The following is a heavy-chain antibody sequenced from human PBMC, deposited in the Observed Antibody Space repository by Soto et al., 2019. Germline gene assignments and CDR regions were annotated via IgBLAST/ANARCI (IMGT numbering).Heavy chain of an antibody. V-gene: IGHV3-48*01. D-gene: IGHD1-26*01. J-gene: IGHJ6*03. CDR2: IKSNSSTI. CDR3: ARLLVDPWYMDA. CDR1: GLTFSSYW. Sequence: GGSLRLSCVVSGLTFSSYWMSWARQAPGKGLEWVSYIKSNSSTIYYVDSVKGRFTISRDNAKNSLYLQMNSLRAEDTAVYYCARLLVDPWYMDAWGKGTTVTVSS.